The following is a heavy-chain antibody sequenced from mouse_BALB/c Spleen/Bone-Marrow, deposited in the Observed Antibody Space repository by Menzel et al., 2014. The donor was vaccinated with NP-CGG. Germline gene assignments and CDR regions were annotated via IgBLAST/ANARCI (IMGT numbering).Heavy chain of an antibody. CDR1: GYTFTSFS. J-gene: IGHJ3*01. V-gene: IGHV1S81*02. CDR3: SRVDWDEAY. CDR2: INPRNGVT. D-gene: IGHD4-1*01. Sequence: VQLQQSGAELVKPGASVKLSCKASGYTFTSFSLYWVRQRPGQGLEWIGDINPRNGVTNFNERFKSKATLTVDKSSSTAYMQLSRLTSEDAAIYYCSRVDWDEAYCGHATLVTVST.